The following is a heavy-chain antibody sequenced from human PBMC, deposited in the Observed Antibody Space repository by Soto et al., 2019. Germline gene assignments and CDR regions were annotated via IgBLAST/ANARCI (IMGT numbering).Heavy chain of an antibody. CDR2: IRRDGVQT. D-gene: IGHD3-16*02. CDR1: GFTFSTFW. J-gene: IGHJ3*01. CDR3: ARDLSPSRESFYDASDV. Sequence: EEQLVESGGGLVQVGGSLRLSCAASGFTFSTFWMTWLRQAPGKGLEWVANIRRDGVQTHYGDSMEGRFTVTRDNAKISLYLPLNSLRPEDTAMYYCARDLSPSRESFYDASDVWGQGTFVTVSS. V-gene: IGHV3-7*05.